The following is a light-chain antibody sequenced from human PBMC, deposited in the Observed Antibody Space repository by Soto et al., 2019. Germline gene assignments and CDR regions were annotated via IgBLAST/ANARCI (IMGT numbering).Light chain of an antibody. Sequence: EIVLTQSPGNLSLSPGERVTLSWRASERVSTSYLAWYQQKPGQAPRLLIYGASGRATGIPDRFSVSASGTDFTLTISRLEPEDFAVYYCQHYGTSALFGPGTKVDIK. CDR3: QHYGTSAL. CDR1: ERVSTSY. J-gene: IGKJ3*01. CDR2: GAS. V-gene: IGKV3-20*01.